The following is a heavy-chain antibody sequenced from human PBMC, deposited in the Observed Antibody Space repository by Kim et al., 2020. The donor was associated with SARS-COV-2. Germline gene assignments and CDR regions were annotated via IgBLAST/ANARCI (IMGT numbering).Heavy chain of an antibody. D-gene: IGHD3-3*01. V-gene: IGHV1-69*04. J-gene: IGHJ4*02. Sequence: SVKVSCKASGGTFISYAISWVRQAPGQGLEWMGRIIPILGIANYAQKFQGRVTITADKSTSTAYMELSSLRSEDTAVYYCARDLLTIFGVVIRMHYWGQGTLVSVST. CDR1: GGTFISYA. CDR3: ARDLLTIFGVVIRMHY. CDR2: IIPILGIA.